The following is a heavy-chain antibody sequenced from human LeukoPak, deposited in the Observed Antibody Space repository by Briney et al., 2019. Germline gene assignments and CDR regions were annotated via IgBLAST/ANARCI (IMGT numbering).Heavy chain of an antibody. Sequence: PGRSLSLSCAASGFTFSSYAMHWVRQAPGKGLEWVAVISYDGSNNYYADSVKGRFTISRDNSKNTLYLHMSSMRAEDTAVYCCVTPHFDILTGYYIRYDAFDIWAQGTMVTVSS. CDR3: VTPHFDILTGYYIRYDAFDI. CDR2: ISYDGSNN. D-gene: IGHD3-9*01. CDR1: GFTFSSYA. V-gene: IGHV3-30-3*01. J-gene: IGHJ3*02.